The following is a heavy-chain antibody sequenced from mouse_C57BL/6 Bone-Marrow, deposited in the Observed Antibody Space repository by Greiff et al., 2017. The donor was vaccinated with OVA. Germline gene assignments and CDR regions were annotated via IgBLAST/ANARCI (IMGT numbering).Heavy chain of an antibody. D-gene: IGHD1-1*01. CDR3: ARITTVYYAMDY. CDR1: GFTFSSYA. V-gene: IGHV5-4*01. J-gene: IGHJ4*01. Sequence: EVQLVESGGGLVKPGGSLKLSCAASGFTFSSYAMSWVRQTPEKRLEWVATISDGGSYTYYPANVKGRFTISRDNAKNNLYLQMSHLKSEDTAMYYCARITTVYYAMDYWGQGTSVTVSS. CDR2: ISDGGSYT.